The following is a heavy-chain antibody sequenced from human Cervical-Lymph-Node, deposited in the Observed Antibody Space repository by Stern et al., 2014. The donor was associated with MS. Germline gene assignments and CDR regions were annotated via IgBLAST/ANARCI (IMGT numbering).Heavy chain of an antibody. CDR3: ARSHSKWLVHDAFDI. V-gene: IGHV3-11*01. D-gene: IGHD6-19*01. Sequence: VQLEESGGGLVKPGGSLRLSCAGSGFTFSDYYMSWSRQAPGKGLEWVSSISSSAISIYYADSVKGRFTISRDNAKNSLYLQMNSLRAEDTAVYYCARSHSKWLVHDAFDIWGQGTMVSVSS. CDR1: GFTFSDYY. J-gene: IGHJ3*02. CDR2: ISSSAISI.